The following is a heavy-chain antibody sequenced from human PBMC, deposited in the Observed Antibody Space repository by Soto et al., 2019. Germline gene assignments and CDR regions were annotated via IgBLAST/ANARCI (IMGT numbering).Heavy chain of an antibody. D-gene: IGHD2-15*01. CDR2: INHSGST. CDR3: AGGGRYCSGGSCYPSSTYYYYGMDV. Sequence: SETLSLTCAVYGGSFSCYYWSWIRQAPGKGLEWIGEINHSGSTNYNPSLKSRVTISVDTSKNQFSLKLSSVTAADTAVYYCAGGGRYCSGGSCYPSSTYYYYGMDVWGQGTTVTVSS. V-gene: IGHV4-34*01. J-gene: IGHJ6*02. CDR1: GGSFSCYY.